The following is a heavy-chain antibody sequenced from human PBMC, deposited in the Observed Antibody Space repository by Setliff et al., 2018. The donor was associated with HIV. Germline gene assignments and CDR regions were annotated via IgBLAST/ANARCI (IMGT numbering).Heavy chain of an antibody. D-gene: IGHD2-2*01. CDR1: GGSISSYY. J-gene: IGHJ4*02. Sequence: SETLSLTCTVSGGSISSYYWSWIRQPPGKGLEWIGYIYTSGSTNYNPSLKSRVTISLDTSKNQFSLKLSSLTAADTAVYYCARGFDYAQRPPLYYFDYWGQGTLVTVSS. CDR2: IYTSGST. CDR3: ARGFDYAQRPPLYYFDY. V-gene: IGHV4-4*09.